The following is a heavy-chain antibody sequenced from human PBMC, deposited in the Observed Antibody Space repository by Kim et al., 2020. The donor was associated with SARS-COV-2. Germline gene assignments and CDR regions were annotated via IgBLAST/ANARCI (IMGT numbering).Heavy chain of an antibody. CDR2: DGSNK. J-gene: IGHJ4*02. V-gene: IGHV3-30*02. Sequence: DGSNKYYADSVKGRFTISRDNSKNTLYLQMNSLRAEDTAVYYCAKRSSDYWGQGTLVTVSS. CDR3: AKRSSDY. D-gene: IGHD3-10*01.